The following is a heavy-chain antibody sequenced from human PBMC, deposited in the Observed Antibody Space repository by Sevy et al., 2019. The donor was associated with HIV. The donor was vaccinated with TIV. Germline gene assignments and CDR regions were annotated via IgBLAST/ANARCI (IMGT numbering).Heavy chain of an antibody. CDR3: AREEGYGDAFDI. D-gene: IGHD6-13*01. CDR1: GFNVSNNY. CDR2: IYSGGRK. V-gene: IGHV3-53*01. Sequence: GGSLRLSCVASGFNVSNNYMSWVRQAPGKGLEWVSVIYSGGRKHYADSVKGRFTISRDKSKNTLDLQMNSLGVEDTAVYYCAREEGYGDAFDIWGQGTLVTVSS. J-gene: IGHJ3*02.